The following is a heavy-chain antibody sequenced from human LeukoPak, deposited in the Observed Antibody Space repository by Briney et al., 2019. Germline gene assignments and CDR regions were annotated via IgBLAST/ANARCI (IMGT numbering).Heavy chain of an antibody. CDR3: ARGRGYNYGGLDY. CDR1: GYTFTSYG. D-gene: IGHD5-18*01. V-gene: IGHV1-2*02. Sequence: ASVKVSCKASGYTFTSYGISWVRQAPGQGLEWMGWINPNSGGTNYAQKFQGRVTMTRDTSISTAYMELSRLRSDDTAVYYCARGRGYNYGGLDYWGQGTLVTVSS. J-gene: IGHJ4*02. CDR2: INPNSGGT.